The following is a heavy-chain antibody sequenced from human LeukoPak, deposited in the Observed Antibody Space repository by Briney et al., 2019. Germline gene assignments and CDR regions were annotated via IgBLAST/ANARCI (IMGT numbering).Heavy chain of an antibody. CDR3: ARDDRDSSGWPFDY. Sequence: PSETLSLACTVSGGSISTYYWSWIRQPPGKGLEWIGYIYYSGSANYNPSLKSRVTISVDTSKNQFSLKLSSVTAADTAVYYCARDDRDSSGWPFDYWGQGTLVTVSS. J-gene: IGHJ4*02. CDR2: IYYSGSA. D-gene: IGHD6-19*01. V-gene: IGHV4-59*12. CDR1: GGSISTYY.